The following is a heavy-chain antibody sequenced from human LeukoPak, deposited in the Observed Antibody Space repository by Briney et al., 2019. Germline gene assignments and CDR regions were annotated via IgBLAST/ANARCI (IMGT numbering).Heavy chain of an antibody. CDR3: ARAWPYYYYMDV. J-gene: IGHJ6*03. D-gene: IGHD5-12*01. CDR2: IYYSGST. CDR1: GGSISSSSYY. V-gene: IGHV4-39*07. Sequence: KASETPSLTCTVSGGSISSSSYYWGWIRQPPGKGLEWIGSIYYSGSTNYNPSLKSRVTISVDTSKNQFSLKLSSVTAADTAVYYCARAWPYYYYMDVWGKGTTVTVSS.